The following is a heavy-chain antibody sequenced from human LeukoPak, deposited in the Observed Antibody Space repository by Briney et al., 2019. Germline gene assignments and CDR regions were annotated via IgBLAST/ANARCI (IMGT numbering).Heavy chain of an antibody. CDR1: GYTFTSYG. CDR2: ISAYNGNT. CDR3: ARSDSGYDPYYYYYLGV. J-gene: IGHJ6*03. V-gene: IGHV1-18*01. D-gene: IGHD5-12*01. Sequence: ASVKLSCKASGYTFTSYGISWVRQAPGQGLEWMGWISAYNGNTNYAQKLQGRVTMTTDTSTSTAYMELRSLRSNAAALYYCARSDSGYDPYYYYYLGVWGKGTTVTVSS.